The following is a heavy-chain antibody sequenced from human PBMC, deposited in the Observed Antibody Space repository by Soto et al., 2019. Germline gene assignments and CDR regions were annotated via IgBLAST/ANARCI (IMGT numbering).Heavy chain of an antibody. CDR3: ARDYLDWSYGMDV. D-gene: IGHD3-9*01. CDR2: ISSSGSTI. J-gene: IGHJ6*02. Sequence: EVQLVESGGGLVQPGGSLRLSCAASGFTFSSYEMNWVRQAPGKGLEWVSYISSSGSTIYYADSVKGRFTISRDNAKNSLYLQMNSLRAEYTAVYYCARDYLDWSYGMDVWGQGTTVTVSS. V-gene: IGHV3-48*03. CDR1: GFTFSSYE.